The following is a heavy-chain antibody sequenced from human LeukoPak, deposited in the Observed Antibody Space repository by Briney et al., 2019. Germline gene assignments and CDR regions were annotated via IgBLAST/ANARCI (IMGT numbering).Heavy chain of an antibody. D-gene: IGHD5-12*01. Sequence: GASVKVSCKASGDTFTGDYMHWVRQAPGQGLEWMGIINPSGGSTSYAQKFQGRVTMTRDTSTSTVYMELSSLRSEDTAVYYCAREPHSGYDYLDYWGQGTLVTVSS. CDR1: GDTFTGDY. J-gene: IGHJ4*02. CDR2: INPSGGST. CDR3: AREPHSGYDYLDY. V-gene: IGHV1-46*01.